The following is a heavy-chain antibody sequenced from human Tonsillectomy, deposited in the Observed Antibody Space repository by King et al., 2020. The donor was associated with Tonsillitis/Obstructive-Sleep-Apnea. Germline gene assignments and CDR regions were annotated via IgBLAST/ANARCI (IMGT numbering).Heavy chain of an antibody. D-gene: IGHD3-3*01. CDR1: GFSLSNTQMG. Sequence: TLKESGPVLGKPTETLTLTCTVSGFSLSNTQMGVSWIRHPPGKALECLAHIFSNDEKLYSTSLKSMLTISKDTSKSQVALTMTNMDPVDTATYYCARMEAKMQIFQLWFDPWGQGTLVTVSS. CDR2: IFSNDEK. J-gene: IGHJ5*02. CDR3: ARMEAKMQIFQLWFDP. V-gene: IGHV2-26*01.